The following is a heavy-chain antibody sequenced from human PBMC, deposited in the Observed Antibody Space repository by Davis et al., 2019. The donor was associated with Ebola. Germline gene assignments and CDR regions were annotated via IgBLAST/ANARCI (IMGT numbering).Heavy chain of an antibody. CDR3: AGDTIGLDY. V-gene: IGHV4-38-2*01. CDR1: GYSISSGYY. Sequence: PSETLSLSCAVSGYSISSGYYWAWIRQSPGTGLEWIGFISDRGSTYYNPSLNNRVTISIDTSRNQFSLKVTSATAADTAVDYCAGDTIGLDYWGQGTLATVSS. D-gene: IGHD3-10*01. J-gene: IGHJ4*02. CDR2: ISDRGST.